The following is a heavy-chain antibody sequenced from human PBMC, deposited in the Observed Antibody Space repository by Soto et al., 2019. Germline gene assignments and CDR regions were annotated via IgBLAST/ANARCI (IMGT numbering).Heavy chain of an antibody. V-gene: IGHV4-31*03. Sequence: TLSLTCTVSGGSISSGGYYWSWIRQHPGKGLEWIGYIYYSGSTYYNPSLKSRVTISVDTSKNQFSLKLSSVTAADTAVYXXXXXXXXXXXXXWXXXTXVTVSS. CDR3: XXXXXXXXXXX. CDR1: GGSISSGGYY. J-gene: IGHJ4*02. CDR2: IYYSGST.